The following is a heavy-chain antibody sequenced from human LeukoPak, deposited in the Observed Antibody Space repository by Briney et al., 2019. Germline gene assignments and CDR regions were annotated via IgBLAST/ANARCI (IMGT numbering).Heavy chain of an antibody. J-gene: IGHJ4*02. CDR2: IRFDGSDT. Sequence: GGSLRLSCVSSGFNSPTTWMNWARQAPGMGLEWVANIRFDGSDTYYVDSVKGRFTIFRDNAKNSVYLQMNSLRAEDTAVYYCAAGGPEYWGQGTLVTVSS. V-gene: IGHV3-7*01. CDR3: AAGGPEY. D-gene: IGHD3-16*01. CDR1: GFNSPTTW.